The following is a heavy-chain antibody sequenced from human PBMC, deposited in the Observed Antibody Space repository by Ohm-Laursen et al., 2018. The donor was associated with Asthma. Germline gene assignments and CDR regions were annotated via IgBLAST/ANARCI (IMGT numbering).Heavy chain of an antibody. D-gene: IGHD3-16*02. Sequence: SDTLSLTCTVSGGSISSYYWSWIRRPPGKGLEWIGYIYYSGSTNYNPSLKSRVTISVDTSKNQFSLRLSSVTAADTAFYYCARVMITFGGFIVPLYYFDYWGQGTLVTVSS. CDR3: ARVMITFGGFIVPLYYFDY. J-gene: IGHJ4*02. CDR1: GGSISSYY. CDR2: IYYSGST. V-gene: IGHV4-59*07.